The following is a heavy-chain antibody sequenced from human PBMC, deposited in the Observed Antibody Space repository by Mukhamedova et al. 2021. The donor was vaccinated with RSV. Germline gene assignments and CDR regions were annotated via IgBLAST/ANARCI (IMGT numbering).Heavy chain of an antibody. CDR3: ARHRVYAFDI. CDR2: IEEDGSEK. J-gene: IGHJ3*02. V-gene: IGHV3-7*01. Sequence: VANIEEDGSEKYYVDSVKGRFTISRDNAKSSVFLQMNSLRAEDTAVYYCARHRVYAFDIWGQGAMVTASS. D-gene: IGHD2-8*01.